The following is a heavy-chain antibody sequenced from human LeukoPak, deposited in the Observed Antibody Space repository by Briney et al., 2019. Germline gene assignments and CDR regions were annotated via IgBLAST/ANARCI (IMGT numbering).Heavy chain of an antibody. CDR2: ISTSSRNI. CDR3: ARSGDYGDYTAY. D-gene: IGHD4-17*01. J-gene: IGHJ4*02. Sequence: GGSLRLSCAASGFTFSSYNMNWVRQAPGKGLEWVSYISTSSRNIQYADSVKGRFTISRDSAKNSVYLQMNSLRDEDTAVYYCARSGDYGDYTAYWGQGTLVTVSS. V-gene: IGHV3-48*02. CDR1: GFTFSSYN.